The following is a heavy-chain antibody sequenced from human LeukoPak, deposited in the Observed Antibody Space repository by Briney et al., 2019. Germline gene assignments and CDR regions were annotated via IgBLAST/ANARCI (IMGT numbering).Heavy chain of an antibody. CDR3: AKDLYGDYDFDC. Sequence: GGSLRLSCAASGFTVSSNYMSWVRQAPGKGLEWVSVIYSGGSTYYADSVKGRFTISRDNSKNTLYLQMNSLRVEDTAVYYCAKDLYGDYDFDCWGQGTLVTVSS. CDR1: GFTVSSNY. J-gene: IGHJ4*02. V-gene: IGHV3-53*01. D-gene: IGHD4-17*01. CDR2: IYSGGST.